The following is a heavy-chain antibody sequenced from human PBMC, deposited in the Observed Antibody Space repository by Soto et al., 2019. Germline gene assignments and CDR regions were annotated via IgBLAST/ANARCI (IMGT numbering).Heavy chain of an antibody. Sequence: PSETLSLTCTVSGGSISSGNYYWSWIRQPPGKGLEWIGYIYHSGSTYYNPSPKSRVTISVDTSKNQFSLKLSSVTAADTAVYYCAGQMATPDNLFDPWGQGTLVTNS. D-gene: IGHD5-12*01. V-gene: IGHV4-30-4*01. CDR2: IYHSGST. CDR1: GGSISSGNYY. CDR3: AGQMATPDNLFDP. J-gene: IGHJ5*01.